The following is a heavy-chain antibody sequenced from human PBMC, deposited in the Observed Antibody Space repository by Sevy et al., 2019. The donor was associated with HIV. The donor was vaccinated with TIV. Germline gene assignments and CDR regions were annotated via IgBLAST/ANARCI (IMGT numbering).Heavy chain of an antibody. CDR2: FSFGCGKI. D-gene: IGHD3-10*02. J-gene: IGHJ4*02. CDR3: VREGCSKPHDY. CDR1: GFTFSSYA. V-gene: IGHV3-23*01. Sequence: GGSLRLSCVASGFTFSSYAMSWVRQAPGKGLEWVSTFSFGCGKINYADSVKGRFTISRDNSKNTLYLQMHSLRAEDTAVYYCVREGCSKPHDYWGQGTLVTVSS.